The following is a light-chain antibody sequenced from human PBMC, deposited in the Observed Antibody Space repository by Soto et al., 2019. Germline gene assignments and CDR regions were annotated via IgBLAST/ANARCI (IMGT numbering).Light chain of an antibody. CDR1: QSVSSSY. J-gene: IGKJ4*01. Sequence: EIVLTQSPGTLSLSPGERATLSCRASQSVSSSYLAWYQQKPGQAPRLLIYDASNRATGIPARFSGSGSGTDFTLTISSLEPEDFAVYYCQQRSNWPLTCGQGTKV. CDR3: QQRSNWPLT. V-gene: IGKV3D-20*02. CDR2: DAS.